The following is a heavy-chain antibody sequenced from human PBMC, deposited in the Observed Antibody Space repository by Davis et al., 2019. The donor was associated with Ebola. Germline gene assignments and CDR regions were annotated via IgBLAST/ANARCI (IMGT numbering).Heavy chain of an antibody. J-gene: IGHJ4*02. CDR1: EFTFSNYG. CDR2: ISAGGTAP. V-gene: IGHV3-23*01. CDR3: AEGGTNNFLGAN. D-gene: IGHD2-8*01. Sequence: PGGSLRLSCVASEFTFSNYGMTWVRQAPGKGLEWVSSISAGGTAPYYADSVRGRFSISRDDSKSTLYLQMDSLRAEDTAVFYCAEGGTNNFLGANWGQGTLVTVSS.